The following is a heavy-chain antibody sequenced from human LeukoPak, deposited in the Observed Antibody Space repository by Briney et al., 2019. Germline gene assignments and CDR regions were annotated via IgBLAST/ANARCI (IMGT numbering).Heavy chain of an antibody. V-gene: IGHV3-23*01. J-gene: IGHJ4*02. CDR1: GFTFSSYA. CDR3: AKGSPGIGIAAAGSHDY. Sequence: PGGSLRLSCAASGFTFSSYAMSWVRQAPGKGLEWVSAISGSGGSTYYADSVKGRFTISRDNSKNTLYLQMNSLRAEDTAVYYCAKGSPGIGIAAAGSHDYWGQGTLVTVSS. D-gene: IGHD6-13*01. CDR2: ISGSGGST.